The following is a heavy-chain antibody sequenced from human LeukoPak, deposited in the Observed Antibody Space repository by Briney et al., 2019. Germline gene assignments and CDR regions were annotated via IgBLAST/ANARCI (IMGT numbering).Heavy chain of an antibody. J-gene: IGHJ6*03. D-gene: IGHD1-20*01. V-gene: IGHV3-9*01. CDR2: ISWNSGSI. Sequence: PGGSLRLSCAASGFTFDDYAMHWVRQAPGKGLEWVSGISWNSGSIGYADSVKGRFTISRDNAKNSLYLQMNSLRAEDTALYYCATGYNWNYWSYMDVWGKGTTVTVSS. CDR1: GFTFDDYA. CDR3: ATGYNWNYWSYMDV.